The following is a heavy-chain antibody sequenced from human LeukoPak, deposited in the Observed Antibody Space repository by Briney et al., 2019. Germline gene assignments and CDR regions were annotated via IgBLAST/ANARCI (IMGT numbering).Heavy chain of an antibody. CDR1: GGSISNYY. Sequence: SETLSLTCTVSGGSISNYYWSWIRQPPGKGLEWIGYIYYSGSTNYNPSLKSRVTISVDTSKNQFSLKMSSVTAADTAVYYCARLEIAAAGNRWFDPWGQGTLVTVSS. V-gene: IGHV4-59*01. J-gene: IGHJ5*02. D-gene: IGHD6-13*01. CDR2: IYYSGST. CDR3: ARLEIAAAGNRWFDP.